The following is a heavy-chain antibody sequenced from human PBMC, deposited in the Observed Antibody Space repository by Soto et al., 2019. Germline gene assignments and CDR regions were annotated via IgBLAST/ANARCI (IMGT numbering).Heavy chain of an antibody. Sequence: EEQLVESGGGLVQPGGSLRLSCAASGFTFSLYWIHWVRQAPGRGLGWVSRIRSDGGEAHYADSVKGRFTIARDNAESTVYVRMNSLRAEDTAVYYCARGSSGPNTNNMDVWGKGTTVTVSS. CDR2: IRSDGGEA. V-gene: IGHV3-74*01. J-gene: IGHJ6*03. CDR1: GFTFSLYW. D-gene: IGHD5-12*01. CDR3: ARGSSGPNTNNMDV.